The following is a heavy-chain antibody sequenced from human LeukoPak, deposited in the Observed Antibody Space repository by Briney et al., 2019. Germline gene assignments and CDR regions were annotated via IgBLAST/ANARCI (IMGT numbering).Heavy chain of an antibody. D-gene: IGHD3/OR15-3a*01. V-gene: IGHV3-53*01. CDR3: AGRVDF. J-gene: IGHJ4*02. CDR2: IYSGGGT. Sequence: PGGSLRLSCAASGFTVSSNYMGWVRQAPGKGLEWVSLIYSGGGTYYADSVKGRFTISRDNSKSTLYLQMNSLRADDTAVYYCAGRVDFWGQGTLVTVSS. CDR1: GFTVSSNY.